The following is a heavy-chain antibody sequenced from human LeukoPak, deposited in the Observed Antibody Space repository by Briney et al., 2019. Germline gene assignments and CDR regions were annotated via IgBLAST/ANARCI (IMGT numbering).Heavy chain of an antibody. CDR3: AKSSYYDSSGYYREYYFDY. CDR2: ISYDGSNK. D-gene: IGHD3-22*01. CDR1: GFTFSDYA. V-gene: IGHV3-30-3*02. Sequence: GRSLRLSCAASGFTFSDYAMHWVRQAPGKGLEWVAVISYDGSNKYYADSVKGRFTISRDNTKNTLYLQMNSLRAEDTAIYYCAKSSYYDSSGYYREYYFDYWGQGTLVTVSS. J-gene: IGHJ4*02.